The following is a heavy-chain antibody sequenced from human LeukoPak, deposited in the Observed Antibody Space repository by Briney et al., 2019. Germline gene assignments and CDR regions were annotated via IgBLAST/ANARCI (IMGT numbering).Heavy chain of an antibody. Sequence: ASVKVSCKASGFTFTNYNLHWVRQAPGQRLEWMGIINPSGGSTNYAQNFPGRVTMTRDTSTSTVYMELSSLRSEDTAVYYCVRVRDGYNDAYDIWGQGTMVTVPS. D-gene: IGHD5-24*01. CDR1: GFTFTNYN. CDR2: INPSGGST. CDR3: VRVRDGYNDAYDI. J-gene: IGHJ3*02. V-gene: IGHV1-46*01.